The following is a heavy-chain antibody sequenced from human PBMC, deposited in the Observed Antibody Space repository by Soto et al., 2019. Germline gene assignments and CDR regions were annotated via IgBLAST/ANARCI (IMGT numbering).Heavy chain of an antibody. D-gene: IGHD4-17*01. CDR3: ARVHDYGGRSEYFQH. Sequence: ASVKVSCKASGYTFTGYYMHWVRQAPGQGLEWMGWINPNSGGTNYAQKFQGRVTMTRDTSISTAYMELSRLRSDDTAVYYCARVHDYGGRSEYFQHWGQGTLVTVSS. J-gene: IGHJ1*01. CDR1: GYTFTGYY. V-gene: IGHV1-2*02. CDR2: INPNSGGT.